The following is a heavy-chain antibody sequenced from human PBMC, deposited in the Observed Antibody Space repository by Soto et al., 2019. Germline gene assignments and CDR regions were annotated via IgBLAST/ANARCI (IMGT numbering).Heavy chain of an antibody. Sequence: SETLSLTCTVSGGSISSYYWSWIRQPPGKGLEWIGYIYYSGSTNYNPSLKSRVTLSVDTSKNQFSLKLSSVTAADTAVYYCAREEGYSYGSDAFDIWGQGTMVTVSS. CDR1: GGSISSYY. CDR3: AREEGYSYGSDAFDI. CDR2: IYYSGST. V-gene: IGHV4-59*01. D-gene: IGHD5-18*01. J-gene: IGHJ3*02.